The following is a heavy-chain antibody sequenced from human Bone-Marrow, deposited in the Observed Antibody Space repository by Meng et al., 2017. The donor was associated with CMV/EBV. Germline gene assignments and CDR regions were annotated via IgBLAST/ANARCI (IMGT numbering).Heavy chain of an antibody. Sequence: TVSGGSISSGDYYWSWIRQPPGKGLEWIGYIYYNGSTYYNPSLKSRVTISVDTSKNQFSLKLSSVTAADTAVYYCASTTVTTLSFNYWGQGTLVTVSS. CDR2: IYYNGST. J-gene: IGHJ4*02. D-gene: IGHD4-17*01. CDR1: GGSISSGDYY. CDR3: ASTTVTTLSFNY. V-gene: IGHV4-30-4*01.